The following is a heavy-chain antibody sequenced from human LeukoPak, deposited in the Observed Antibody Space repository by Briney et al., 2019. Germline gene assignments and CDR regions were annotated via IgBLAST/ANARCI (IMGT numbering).Heavy chain of an antibody. V-gene: IGHV3-23*01. CDR2: ISGSGGST. CDR1: GFTFNNYG. CDR3: ARERIGDGYNYAY. D-gene: IGHD5-24*01. J-gene: IGHJ4*02. Sequence: GGSLRLSCAASGFTFNNYGMSWVRQAPGKGLEWVPAISGSGGSTFYADSVKGRFTISRDNSKNTLYLQMNSLRAEDTAVYYCARERIGDGYNYAYWGQGTLVTVSS.